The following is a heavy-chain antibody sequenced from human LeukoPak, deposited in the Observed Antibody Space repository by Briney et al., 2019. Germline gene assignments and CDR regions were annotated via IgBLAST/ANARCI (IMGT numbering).Heavy chain of an antibody. J-gene: IGHJ6*03. D-gene: IGHD5-18*01. CDR3: ARGRNTAMAYYYYYYYMDV. V-gene: IGHV1-69*06. Sequence: GASVKVSCKASGYTFTNNAINWVRQAPGQGLEWMGGIIPIFGTANYAQKFQGRVTITADKSTSTAYMELSSLRSEDTAVYYCARGRNTAMAYYYYYYYMDVWGKGTTVTVSS. CDR2: IIPIFGTA. CDR1: GYTFTNNA.